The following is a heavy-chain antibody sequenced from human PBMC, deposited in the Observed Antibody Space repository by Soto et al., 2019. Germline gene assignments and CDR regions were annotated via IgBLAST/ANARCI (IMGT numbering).Heavy chain of an antibody. D-gene: IGHD1-26*01. CDR1: GFTVSTNY. CDR3: ATTGMGLTLYYYYHGMDV. V-gene: IGHV3-66*01. CDR2: MFYGGST. Sequence: EVQLVESGGGLVQPGGSLRLSCAASGFTVSTNYMTGVRQAPGKGLEWVSVMFYGGSTYYAASVKGRFTISRDDSKNTLHLQMNSLRAEDKAVYYCATTGMGLTLYYYYHGMDVWGQGNTVTVSS. J-gene: IGHJ6*02.